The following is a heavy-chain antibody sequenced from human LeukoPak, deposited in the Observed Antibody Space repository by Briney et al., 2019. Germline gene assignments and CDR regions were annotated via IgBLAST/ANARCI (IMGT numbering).Heavy chain of an antibody. CDR2: INPSGGST. CDR1: GYTFSSYY. V-gene: IGHV1-46*01. D-gene: IGHD3-22*01. J-gene: IGHJ4*02. Sequence: ASVKISCKASGYTFSSYYMHWVRQARGQGLEWMGIINPSGGSTSYAQKFQGRVTMTRDMSTSTVYMELSSLRSEDTAVYYCARDGPWADSSGFPKILDYWGQGTLVTVSS. CDR3: ARDGPWADSSGFPKILDY.